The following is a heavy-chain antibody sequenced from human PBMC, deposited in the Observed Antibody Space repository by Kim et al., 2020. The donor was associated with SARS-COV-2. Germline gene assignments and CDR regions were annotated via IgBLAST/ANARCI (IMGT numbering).Heavy chain of an antibody. J-gene: IGHJ4*02. CDR3: TTEDVVRGVTPFDY. Sequence: AAPVKGRLTISSDDTKTTLYLQMNSRKNEDTAVYYCTTEDVVRGVTPFDYWGQGTLVTVSS. V-gene: IGHV3-15*01. D-gene: IGHD3-10*01.